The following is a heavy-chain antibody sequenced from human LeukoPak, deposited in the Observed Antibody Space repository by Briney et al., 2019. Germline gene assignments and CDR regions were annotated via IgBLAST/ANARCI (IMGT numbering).Heavy chain of an antibody. J-gene: IGHJ4*02. V-gene: IGHV3-30*04. CDR3: ARVGYIDEGIDY. D-gene: IGHD5-24*01. Sequence: GGSLRLSCAASGFTFSSYAMHWVRQAPGKGLEWVAVISYDGSNKYYADSVKGRFTISRDNSKNTLYLQMNSLRAEDTAVYYCARVGYIDEGIDYWGQGTLVTVSS. CDR2: ISYDGSNK. CDR1: GFTFSSYA.